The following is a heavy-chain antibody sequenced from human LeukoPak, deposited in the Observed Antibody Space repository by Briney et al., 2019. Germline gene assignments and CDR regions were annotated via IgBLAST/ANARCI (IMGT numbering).Heavy chain of an antibody. CDR1: GFTSSSYA. CDR2: ISYDGSNK. V-gene: IGHV3-30-3*01. Sequence: GGSLRLSCAASGFTSSSYAMHWVRQAPGKGLEWVAVISYDGSNKYYADSVKGRFTISRDNSKNTLYLQMNSLRAEDTAVYYCARDRYSYGPRFDYWGQGTLVTVSS. CDR3: ARDRYSYGPRFDY. D-gene: IGHD5-18*01. J-gene: IGHJ4*02.